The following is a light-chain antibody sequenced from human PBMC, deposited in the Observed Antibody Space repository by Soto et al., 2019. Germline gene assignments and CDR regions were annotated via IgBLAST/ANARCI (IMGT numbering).Light chain of an antibody. Sequence: DIVMTQSPLSLVVTPGEPASISCRSSQSLLNSNGYNYLDWYLQKPGQSPQLLNYLGSSRASGVPDRFSGSGSGTDFTLTISRVEAEDVGFYYCMQALQAPLTFGQGTKVDIK. CDR3: MQALQAPLT. V-gene: IGKV2-28*01. CDR1: QSLLNSNGYNY. J-gene: IGKJ1*01. CDR2: LGS.